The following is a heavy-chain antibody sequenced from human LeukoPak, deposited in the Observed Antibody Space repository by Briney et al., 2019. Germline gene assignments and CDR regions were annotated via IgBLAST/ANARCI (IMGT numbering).Heavy chain of an antibody. CDR2: ISSSSSYI. D-gene: IGHD4-17*01. Sequence: PGGSLRLSCAASGFTFSSYSMNWVRQAPGKGLEWVSSISSSSSYIYYADSVKGRFTISRDNAKNSLYLQMNSLRAEDTAVYYCAREQMDGDYFYSVDYWGQGTLVTVSS. CDR3: AREQMDGDYFYSVDY. CDR1: GFTFSSYS. V-gene: IGHV3-21*01. J-gene: IGHJ4*02.